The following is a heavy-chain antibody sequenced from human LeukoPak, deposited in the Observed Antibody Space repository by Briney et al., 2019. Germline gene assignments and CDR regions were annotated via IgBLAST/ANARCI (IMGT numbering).Heavy chain of an antibody. CDR3: AREGRSGSYYYYGMDV. J-gene: IGHJ6*02. D-gene: IGHD1-26*01. CDR2: IYSGGST. CDR1: GFTVSSNY. V-gene: IGHV3-66*01. Sequence: PGGSLRLSCAASGFTVSSNYMSWVRQAPGKGLEWVSVIYSGGSTYYADSVKGRFTISRDNSKNTLYLQMNSLRAEDTAVYYCAREGRSGSYYYYGMDVWGQGTTVTVSS.